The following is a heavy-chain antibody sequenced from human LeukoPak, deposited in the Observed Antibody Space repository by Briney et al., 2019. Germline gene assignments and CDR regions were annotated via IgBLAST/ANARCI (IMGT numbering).Heavy chain of an antibody. CDR2: IYHSGST. Sequence: SGTLSLTCAVSGGSISSSNWWSWVRQPPGKGLEWIGYIYHSGSTNYNPSLKSRVTISVDTSKNQFSLKLSSVTAADTAVYYCARWRGDYYDSSGYYPPGPYYYYYGMDVWGQGTTVTVSS. D-gene: IGHD3-22*01. V-gene: IGHV4-4*02. CDR1: GGSISSSNW. CDR3: ARWRGDYYDSSGYYPPGPYYYYYGMDV. J-gene: IGHJ6*02.